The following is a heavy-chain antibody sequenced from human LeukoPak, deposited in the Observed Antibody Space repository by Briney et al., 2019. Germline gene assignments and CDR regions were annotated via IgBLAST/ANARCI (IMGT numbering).Heavy chain of an antibody. CDR1: GFTFSGST. Sequence: QTGGSLRLSCAASGFTFSGSTMHWVRQASGKGLELVAVISYDGSNKYYADSVKGRFTISRDNSKNTLYLQMNSLRAEDTAVYYCASEIIFGSFDYWGQGTLVTVSS. J-gene: IGHJ4*02. CDR3: ASEIIFGSFDY. D-gene: IGHD3-3*01. CDR2: ISYDGSNK. V-gene: IGHV3-30*04.